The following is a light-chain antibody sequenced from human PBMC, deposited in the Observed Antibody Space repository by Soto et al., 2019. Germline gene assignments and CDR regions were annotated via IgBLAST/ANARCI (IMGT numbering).Light chain of an antibody. CDR3: QQYGSSPT. J-gene: IGKJ1*01. Sequence: EIVLTQSPGTLSLSPGERATLSCRASQSVISNYLAWYQQKPGLAPRLLIYGASSRATGIPDRFSGSGSGTDFTLTISRLEPEDFAVYYCQQYGSSPTFGQGTKVDI. V-gene: IGKV3-20*01. CDR1: QSVISNY. CDR2: GAS.